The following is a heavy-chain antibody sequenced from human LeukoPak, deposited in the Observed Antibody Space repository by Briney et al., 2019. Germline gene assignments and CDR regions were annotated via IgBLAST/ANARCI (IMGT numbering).Heavy chain of an antibody. V-gene: IGHV4-61*02. D-gene: IGHD3-3*01. J-gene: IGHJ3*02. Sequence: SQTLSLTCTVSGGSISSGSYYWSWIRQPAGKGLEWIGRIYTSGSTNYNPSLKSRVTISVDTSKNQFSLKLSSVTAADTAVYYCARAVRLRHYDFWSGPRGGAFDIWGQGTMVTVSS. CDR3: ARAVRLRHYDFWSGPRGGAFDI. CDR1: GGSISSGSYY. CDR2: IYTSGST.